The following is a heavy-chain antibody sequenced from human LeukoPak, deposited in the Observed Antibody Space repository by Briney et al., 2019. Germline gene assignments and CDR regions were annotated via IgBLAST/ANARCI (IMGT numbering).Heavy chain of an antibody. CDR1: GYTFTGYY. D-gene: IGHD5-12*01. V-gene: IGHV1-2*02. CDR3: ARARGATWAEYYYYGMDV. J-gene: IGHJ6*02. CDR2: INPNSGGT. Sequence: ASVKVSCKAPGYTFTGYYMHWVRQAPGQGLEWMGWINPNSGGTNYAQKFQGRVTMTRDTSISTAYMELSRLRSDDTAVYYCARARGATWAEYYYYGMDVWGQGTTVTVSS.